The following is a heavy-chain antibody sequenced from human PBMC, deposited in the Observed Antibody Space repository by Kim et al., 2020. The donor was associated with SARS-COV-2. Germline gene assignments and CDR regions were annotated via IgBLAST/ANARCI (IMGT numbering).Heavy chain of an antibody. Sequence: GGSLRLSCAASGFTFSNAWMSWVRQAPGKGLEWVGRIKSKTDGGTTDYAAPVKGRFTISRDDSKNTLYLQMNSLKTEDTAVYYCTTLVPAAISCYFDYWGQGTLVTVSS. CDR1: GFTFSNAW. V-gene: IGHV3-15*01. D-gene: IGHD2-2*01. CDR2: IKSKTDGGTT. CDR3: TTLVPAAISCYFDY. J-gene: IGHJ4*02.